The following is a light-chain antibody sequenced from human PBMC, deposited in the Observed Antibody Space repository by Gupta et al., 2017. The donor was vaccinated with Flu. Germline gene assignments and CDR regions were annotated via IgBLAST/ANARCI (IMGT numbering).Light chain of an antibody. J-gene: IGLJ3*02. CDR2: ESN. V-gene: IGLV1-51*02. CDR1: SANRENND. CDR3: GTWENSLKGVV. Sequence: KVTIHCSGSSANRENNDVSWYQKFPGTAPKLLIYESNKRHSGIPDRFSGSKAGTSDTLAITGLQAGDEADYYCGTWENSLKGVVFGGGTKLTVL.